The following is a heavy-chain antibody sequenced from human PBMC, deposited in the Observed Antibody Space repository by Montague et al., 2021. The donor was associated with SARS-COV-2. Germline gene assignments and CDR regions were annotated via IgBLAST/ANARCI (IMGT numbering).Heavy chain of an antibody. V-gene: IGHV4-59*01. D-gene: IGHD6-19*01. Sequence: SETLSLTCTVSGGSISSYYWSWIRQPPGKGLEWIGYIYYSGSTNYNPSLTSRVTISVDTSKNQFSLKLSSVTAADTAVYYCARGSGWMGKALDIWGQGTMVTVSS. J-gene: IGHJ3*02. CDR3: ARGSGWMGKALDI. CDR2: IYYSGST. CDR1: GGSISSYY.